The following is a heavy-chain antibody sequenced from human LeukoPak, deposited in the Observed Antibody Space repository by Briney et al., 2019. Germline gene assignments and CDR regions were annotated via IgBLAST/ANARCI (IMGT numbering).Heavy chain of an antibody. CDR1: GGSFSGYY. CDR2: INHSGST. V-gene: IGHV4-34*01. Sequence: SETLSLTSAVYGGSFSGYYWSWIRQPPGKGLEWIGEINHSGSTNYNPSLKSRVTISVDTSKNQFSLKLSSVTAADTAVYYCARGGVGPSYYWGRGTLVTVSS. D-gene: IGHD1-26*01. CDR3: ARGGVGPSYY. J-gene: IGHJ4*02.